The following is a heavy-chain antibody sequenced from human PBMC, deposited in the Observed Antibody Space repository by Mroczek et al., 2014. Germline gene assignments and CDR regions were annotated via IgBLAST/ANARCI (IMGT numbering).Heavy chain of an antibody. CDR2: INPNSGGT. CDR3: ARSKVITFGGVIVTPLYYFDY. J-gene: IGHJ4*02. CDR1: GYTFTGYY. D-gene: IGHD3-16*02. Sequence: VQLVESGAEVKKPGASVKVSCKASGYTFTGYYMHWVRQAPGQGLEWMGWINPNSGGTNYAQKFQGRVTMTRDTSISTAYMELSRLRSDDTAVYYCARSKVITFGGVIVTPLYYFDYWGQGTLVTVSS. V-gene: IGHV1-2*02.